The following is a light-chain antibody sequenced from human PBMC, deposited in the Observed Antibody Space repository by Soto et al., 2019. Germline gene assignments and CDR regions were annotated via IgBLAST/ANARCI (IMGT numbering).Light chain of an antibody. CDR3: QQYHNYLT. CDR2: DAS. J-gene: IGKJ4*01. CDR1: QSISIW. Sequence: DIQMTQSPSTLSASVGDRVTITCRASQSISIWLAWYKQKPGKAPNLLLYDASNLESGVPSRFSGSGSGTEFTLTISSLQPDDFATYFCQQYHNYLTFGGGTKVDIK. V-gene: IGKV1-5*01.